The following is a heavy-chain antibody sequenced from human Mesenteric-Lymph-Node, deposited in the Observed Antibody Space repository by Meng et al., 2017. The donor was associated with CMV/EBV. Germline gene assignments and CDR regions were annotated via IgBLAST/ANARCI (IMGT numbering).Heavy chain of an antibody. CDR2: VCYDGRNK. CDR1: TFIRYG. Sequence: TFIRYGGRWVRQAPAKELEWVAVVCYDGRNKFYADSVKAPFPISRDHFKHSLYLQINSLGAEDTAVYYCARGHYYGSRSYGLDYFDYWGQGTLVTVSS. V-gene: IGHV3-33*01. D-gene: IGHD3-10*01. CDR3: ARGHYYGSRSYGLDYFDY. J-gene: IGHJ4*02.